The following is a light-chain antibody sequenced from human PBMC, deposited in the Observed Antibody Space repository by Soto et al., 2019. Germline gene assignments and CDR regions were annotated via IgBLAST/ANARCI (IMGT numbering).Light chain of an antibody. Sequence: EIVLTQSPGTLSMSPGERATLSCRASQHISSGSFAWYQQKPGQAPRLLIWGASNRASGIPDRFSGSGYGTDFTLTHSRLEPEDFGVYYCQQYGSSPLLSFGGGTKVENK. CDR2: GAS. CDR1: QHISSGS. CDR3: QQYGSSPLLS. V-gene: IGKV3-20*01. J-gene: IGKJ4*01.